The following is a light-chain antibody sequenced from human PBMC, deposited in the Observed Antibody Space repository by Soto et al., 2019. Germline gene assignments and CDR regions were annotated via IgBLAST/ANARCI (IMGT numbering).Light chain of an antibody. CDR1: QSVGTS. CDR2: GAS. CDR3: QQYYNWPPFT. Sequence: EIVMTQSPATLSVSPGQRVTLSCRASQSVGTSIAWYQQKPGQAPRLLIYGASTRATGVPARFSGSGSGTAFTLTISSLQSEDFANYYCQQYYNWPPFTFGQGTKLEIE. J-gene: IGKJ2*01. V-gene: IGKV3-15*01.